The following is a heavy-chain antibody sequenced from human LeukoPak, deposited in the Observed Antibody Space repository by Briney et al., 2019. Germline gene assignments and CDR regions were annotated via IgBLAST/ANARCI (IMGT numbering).Heavy chain of an antibody. Sequence: ASVKVSCKVSGYTLTELSMHWVRQAPGKGLEWMGGFDPEDGETIYAQKFQGRVTITADKSTSTAYMELSSLRSEDTAVYYCASHTREPYYYDSSARLGANWGQGTLVTVSS. CDR3: ASHTREPYYYDSSARLGAN. V-gene: IGHV1-24*01. CDR2: FDPEDGET. D-gene: IGHD3-22*01. CDR1: GYTLTELS. J-gene: IGHJ4*02.